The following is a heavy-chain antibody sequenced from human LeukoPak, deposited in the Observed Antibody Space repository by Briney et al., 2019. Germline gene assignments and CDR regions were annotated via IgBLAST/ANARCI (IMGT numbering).Heavy chain of an antibody. CDR3: AQKAPYSPGYSQD. CDR2: IYHSGTT. Sequence: TPSEPLSLPCTVSGGPITSYLWTWIRQPPGKGLEWIGYIYHSGTTNYNPSLKSRVSISADTSKNQFSLKLTSVTAADTAVYYCAQKAPYSPGYSQDWGQGTLVTVSS. J-gene: IGHJ1*01. D-gene: IGHD2-21*01. V-gene: IGHV4-59*01. CDR1: GGPITSYL.